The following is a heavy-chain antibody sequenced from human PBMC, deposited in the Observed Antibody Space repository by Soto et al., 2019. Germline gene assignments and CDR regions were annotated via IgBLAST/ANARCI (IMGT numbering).Heavy chain of an antibody. V-gene: IGHV1-8*01. CDR3: AREGVRGMAF. D-gene: IGHD3-16*01. Sequence: QVQLVQSGAEVKKPGASVKVSCKASGYTFTIYDINWVRQATGQGLEWMGWMNPNSGNTGYAQKFQGGVTMTWNTSRSTAYMEMSTLRSEHTAVYYSAREGVRGMAFWGQGDRVSVPS. CDR1: GYTFTIYD. CDR2: MNPNSGNT. J-gene: IGHJ6*02.